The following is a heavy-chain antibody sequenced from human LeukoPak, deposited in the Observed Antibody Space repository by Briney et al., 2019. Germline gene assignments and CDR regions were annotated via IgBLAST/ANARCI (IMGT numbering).Heavy chain of an antibody. J-gene: IGHJ5*02. CDR3: AKDLDIVVVTAIPHWFDP. CDR2: ISGSGGST. D-gene: IGHD2-21*02. CDR1: GFTFSSYA. V-gene: IGHV3-23*01. Sequence: GGSLRLACAASGFTFSSYAMSWVRQAPGKGLERVSAISGSGGSTYYADSVKGRFTISRDNSKNTLYLQMNSLRAEDTAVYYCAKDLDIVVVTAIPHWFDPWGQGTLVTVSS.